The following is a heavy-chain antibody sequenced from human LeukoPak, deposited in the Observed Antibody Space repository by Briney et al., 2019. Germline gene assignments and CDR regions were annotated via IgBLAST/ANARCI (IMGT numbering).Heavy chain of an antibody. J-gene: IGHJ4*02. Sequence: GGSLRLSCAASGFTLSDYYMIWIRQAPGKGLEWVSYISVSGSTIYYADSVKGRFTISRDNTKNSLYLQMNSLRAEDTAVYYCARDEASPSYYYDSGNYPYFEYWGQGTLVTVSS. CDR3: ARDEASPSYYYDSGNYPYFEY. CDR1: GFTLSDYY. CDR2: ISVSGSTI. V-gene: IGHV3-11*01. D-gene: IGHD3-10*01.